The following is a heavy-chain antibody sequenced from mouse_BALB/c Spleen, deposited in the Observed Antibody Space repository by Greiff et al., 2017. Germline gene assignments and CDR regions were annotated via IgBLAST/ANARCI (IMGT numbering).Heavy chain of an antibody. V-gene: IGHV1-7*01. CDR2: INPSTGYT. CDR1: GYTFTSYW. J-gene: IGHJ4*01. Sequence: QVQLQQSGAELAKPGASVKMSCKASGYTFTSYWMHWVKQRPGQGLEWIGYINPSTGYTEYNQKFKDKATLTADKSSSTAYMQLSSLTSEDSAVYYCARVLYGNYVRDYWGQGTSVTGSS. CDR3: ARVLYGNYVRDY. D-gene: IGHD2-10*02.